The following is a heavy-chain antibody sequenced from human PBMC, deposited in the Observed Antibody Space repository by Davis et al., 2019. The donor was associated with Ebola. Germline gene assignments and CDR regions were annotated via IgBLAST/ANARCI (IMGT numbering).Heavy chain of an antibody. Sequence: SVKGRFTISRDNSKNTLYLQMNSLRAEDTAVYYCAKETEQWLVQVGYYFDYWGQGTLVTVSS. J-gene: IGHJ4*02. V-gene: IGHV3-30*02. CDR3: AKETEQWLVQVGYYFDY. D-gene: IGHD6-19*01.